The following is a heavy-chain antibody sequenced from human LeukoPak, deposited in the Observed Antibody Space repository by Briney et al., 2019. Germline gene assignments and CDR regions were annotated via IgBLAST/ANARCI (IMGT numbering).Heavy chain of an antibody. CDR1: VFTFSNYG. V-gene: IGHV3-33*01. J-gene: IGHJ2*01. Sequence: GGSLRLSCAVSVFTFSNYGMHWVRQAPGKGLEWVAVIWYDGSKEYYADYVKGRFTISRDNSKNTLYLQMNSLIAEDTAVYYCARKLNWYFDRWGRGTLVTVSS. CDR2: IWYDGSKE. D-gene: IGHD3-16*01. CDR3: ARKLNWYFDR.